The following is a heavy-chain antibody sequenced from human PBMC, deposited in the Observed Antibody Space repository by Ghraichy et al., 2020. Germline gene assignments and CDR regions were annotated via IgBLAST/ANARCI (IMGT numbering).Heavy chain of an antibody. D-gene: IGHD3-3*01. CDR2: INPNSGGT. CDR3: ARPSKVFGVGGMDV. V-gene: IGHV1-2*02. Sequence: ASVKVSCKASGYTFTGYYMLWVRQAPGHGLEWMGWINPNSGGTNYAQKFQGRVTMTRDTSISTAYMELSRLRSDDTAVYYCARPSKVFGVGGMDVWGQGTTVTVSS. J-gene: IGHJ6*02. CDR1: GYTFTGYY.